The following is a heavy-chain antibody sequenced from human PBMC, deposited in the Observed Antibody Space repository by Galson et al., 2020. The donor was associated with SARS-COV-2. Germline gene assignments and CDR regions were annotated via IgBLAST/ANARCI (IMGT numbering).Heavy chain of an antibody. Sequence: GGSLRLSCAVSGFTFSSYVMNWVRQAPGKGLEWVAVISKDGGNKYYADSVKGRFTISRDNSKNTLYVQVNSLRAEDTAVYYCAREYGSGWVYFDYWGQGTLVTVSS. V-gene: IGHV3-30*03. J-gene: IGHJ4*02. D-gene: IGHD6-19*01. CDR2: ISKDGGNK. CDR3: AREYGSGWVYFDY. CDR1: GFTFSSYV.